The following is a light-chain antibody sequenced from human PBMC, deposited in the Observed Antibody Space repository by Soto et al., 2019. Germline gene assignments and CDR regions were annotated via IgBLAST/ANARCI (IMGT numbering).Light chain of an antibody. J-gene: IGKJ4*01. CDR1: QGISSF. CDR3: QQLNSYPLT. CDR2: AAS. V-gene: IGKV1-9*01. Sequence: IQLTQSQSSLSASVGDRVTITCRASQGISSFLAWFQQKPGKAPKLLIYAASTLQSGVPSRFSGSGSGTDFTLTISSLQHEDFATYYCQQLNSYPLTFGGATKVEIK.